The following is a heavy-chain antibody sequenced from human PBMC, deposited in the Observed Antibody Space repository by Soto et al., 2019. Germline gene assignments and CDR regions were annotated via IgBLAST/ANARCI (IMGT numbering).Heavy chain of an antibody. CDR1: GGSFSGYY. CDR3: ARGVIHNKQHDYYYYYYMDV. J-gene: IGHJ6*03. Sequence: SETLSLTCAVYGGSFSGYYWSWIRQPPGKGLEWIGEINHSGSTNYNPSLKSRVTISVDTSKNQFSLKLSSVTAADTAVYYCARGVIHNKQHDYYYYYYMDVWRKGTTVTVSS. CDR2: INHSGST. D-gene: IGHD6-13*01. V-gene: IGHV4-34*01.